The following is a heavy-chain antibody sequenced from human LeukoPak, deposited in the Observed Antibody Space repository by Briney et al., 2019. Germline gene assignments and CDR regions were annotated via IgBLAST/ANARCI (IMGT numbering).Heavy chain of an antibody. CDR1: GFTVSSNY. CDR3: TRSYYYDSSGYRNDY. CDR2: IYSGGQT. D-gene: IGHD3-22*01. V-gene: IGHV3-53*01. J-gene: IGHJ4*02. Sequence: GGSLRLSCVASGFTVSSNYRSWVRQAPGKRLEWVAVIYSGGQTYYADSAKGRFTISRDNSKNTLYLQMNSLRAEDTAMYYCTRSYYYDSSGYRNDYWGQGTLVTVSS.